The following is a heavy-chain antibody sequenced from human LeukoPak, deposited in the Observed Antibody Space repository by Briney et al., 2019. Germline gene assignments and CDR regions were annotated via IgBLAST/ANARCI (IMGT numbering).Heavy chain of an antibody. D-gene: IGHD3-10*01. V-gene: IGHV1-2*02. CDR3: ARDRAELNYYGSGSYSAFDAFDK. CDR1: GYTFSGYY. Sequence: RASVKVSCKASGYTFSGYYLHWVRQAPGQGLEWMGWINPHSGGINYAQKFQGRVTMTGDTSISTAYMELNRLTSDDTAVYYCARDRAELNYYGSGSYSAFDAFDKWGQGTMVTVSS. J-gene: IGHJ3*02. CDR2: INPHSGGI.